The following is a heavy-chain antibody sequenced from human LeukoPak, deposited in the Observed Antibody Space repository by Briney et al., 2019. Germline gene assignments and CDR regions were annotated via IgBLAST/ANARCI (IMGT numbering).Heavy chain of an antibody. Sequence: ASVKVSCKASGYTFSDFYIHWVRQAPGQGFEYVGWITPKSGDTYSPQRFQGRVTMTRDASISTACMELSSLRSDDTAVYFCARVRLADERAWAYWGQGTLVTVSS. CDR2: ITPKSGDT. D-gene: IGHD3-3*02. CDR3: ARVRLADERAWAY. V-gene: IGHV1-2*02. J-gene: IGHJ4*02. CDR1: GYTFSDFY.